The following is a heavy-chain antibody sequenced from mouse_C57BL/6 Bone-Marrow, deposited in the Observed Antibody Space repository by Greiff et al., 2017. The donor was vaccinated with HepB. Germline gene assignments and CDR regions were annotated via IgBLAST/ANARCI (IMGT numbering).Heavy chain of an antibody. CDR3: ARGGLAWFAY. CDR1: GYSFTDYN. V-gene: IGHV1-39*01. J-gene: IGHJ3*01. D-gene: IGHD4-1*01. Sequence: EVKLMESGPELVKPGASVKISCKASGYSFTDYNMNWVKKSNGKSLEWIGVINPNYGTTSYNQKFKGKATLTVDKSSNTAYMQLNSLTSEDSAVYYCARGGLAWFAYWGQGTLVTVSA. CDR2: INPNYGTT.